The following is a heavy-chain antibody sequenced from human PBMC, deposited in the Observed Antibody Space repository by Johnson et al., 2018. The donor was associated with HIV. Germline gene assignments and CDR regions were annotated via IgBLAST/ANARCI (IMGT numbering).Heavy chain of an antibody. CDR1: GFTFSSYG. D-gene: IGHD2-2*01. Sequence: QVQLVESGGGVVQPGRSLRVSCAASGFTFSSYGMHWVRQAPGKGLEWVAVTSNDGSNKYYADSVKGRFTISRDNSKNTLYLQMNSLRAEDTAVYYCARVAPAHDAFDIWGQGTMVTVSS. V-gene: IGHV3-30*03. J-gene: IGHJ3*02. CDR3: ARVAPAHDAFDI. CDR2: TSNDGSNK.